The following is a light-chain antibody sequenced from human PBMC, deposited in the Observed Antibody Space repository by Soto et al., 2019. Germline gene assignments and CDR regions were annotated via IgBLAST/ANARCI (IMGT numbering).Light chain of an antibody. J-gene: IGKJ2*01. Sequence: DIQMTQSPSSLSASVGDRVSITCRASQTIGGYLNWYQQKSGQAPNLLIYAASTLQSGVPSRFIGCGSGTEFTLTISSLQLEDFATYYCQQGSSAPYTFGQGTKLEIK. CDR3: QQGSSAPYT. CDR1: QTIGGY. CDR2: AAS. V-gene: IGKV1-39*01.